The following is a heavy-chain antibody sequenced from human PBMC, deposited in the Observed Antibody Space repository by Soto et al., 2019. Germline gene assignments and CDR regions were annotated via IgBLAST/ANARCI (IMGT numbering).Heavy chain of an antibody. D-gene: IGHD2-2*01. CDR2: ISAYNGNT. CDR1: GYTFTSYG. J-gene: IGHJ6*02. CDR3: ARAGYCSSTSCSKGEYFNGMDV. Sequence: QVQLVQSGAEVKKPGASVKVSCKASGYTFTSYGISWVRQAPGQGLEWMGWISAYNGNTNYAQKLQGRVTMTTDTSTSTAYMELRSLRSDDTAVYYCARAGYCSSTSCSKGEYFNGMDVWGQGTTVTFSS. V-gene: IGHV1-18*01.